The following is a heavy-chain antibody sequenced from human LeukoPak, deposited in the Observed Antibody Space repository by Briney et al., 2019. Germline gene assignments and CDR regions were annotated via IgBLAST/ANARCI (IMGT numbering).Heavy chain of an antibody. CDR1: GYTFTSYD. J-gene: IGHJ4*02. CDR3: VRAPPNWGFNY. CDR2: MSPNSGNT. V-gene: IGHV1-8*01. D-gene: IGHD7-27*01. Sequence: ASVKVSCKASGYTFTSYDINWVQQATEQGLEWLGWMSPNSGNTGYAQKFQGRVTMTRKTSISTAYMELSSLRSEDTAVYYCVRAPPNWGFNYWGQGTLVTVSP.